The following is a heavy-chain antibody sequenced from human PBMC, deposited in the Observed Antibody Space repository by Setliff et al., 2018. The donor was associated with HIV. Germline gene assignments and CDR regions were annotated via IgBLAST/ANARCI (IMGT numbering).Heavy chain of an antibody. V-gene: IGHV4-61*09. Sequence: SETLSLTCSVSGDSISSGSYYWSWIRLPAGKGPEWIGQIHTPGSTNYNPSLKSRVTISMDTSKNQFSLNLNSVTATATAVYYCAKRTFGSGRLDPWGQGTLVTVSS. D-gene: IGHD3-16*01. J-gene: IGHJ5*02. CDR1: GDSISSGSYY. CDR2: IHTPGST. CDR3: AKRTFGSGRLDP.